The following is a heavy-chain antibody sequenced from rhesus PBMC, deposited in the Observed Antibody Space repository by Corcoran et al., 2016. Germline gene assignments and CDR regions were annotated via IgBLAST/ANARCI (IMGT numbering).Heavy chain of an antibody. CDR1: GGSISSSTW. CDR3: AGHYSSYFDY. J-gene: IGHJ4*01. D-gene: IGHD6-13*01. CDR2: IYGSSGST. Sequence: QVQLQESGPAVVKPSETLSLTCAVSGGSISSSTWWSWIRQSPGMGLDWIGGIYGSSGSTEYNPTTKGGGPLSIDTSKNPFSLRLSTVSSAGTAVYYCAGHYSSYFDYWGQGVLVTVAS. V-gene: IGHV4-93*02.